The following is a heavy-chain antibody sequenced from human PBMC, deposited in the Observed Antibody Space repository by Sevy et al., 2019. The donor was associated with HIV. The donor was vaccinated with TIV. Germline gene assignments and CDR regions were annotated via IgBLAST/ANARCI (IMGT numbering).Heavy chain of an antibody. D-gene: IGHD1-26*01. J-gene: IGHJ4*02. V-gene: IGHV3-9*01. CDR3: VKDRSGCYSFDY. CDR2: ISWSSGNI. Sequence: GGSLRLSCAASGFTFDDYTVNWVRQAPGKGLEWVSGISWSSGNIAYADSVEGRFTISRDNAKNSLYLQMNSLRVEDTALYYCVKDRSGCYSFDYWGQGTLVTVSS. CDR1: GFTFDDYT.